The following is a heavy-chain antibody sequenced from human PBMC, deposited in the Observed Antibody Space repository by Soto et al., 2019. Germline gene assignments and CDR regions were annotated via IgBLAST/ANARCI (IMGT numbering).Heavy chain of an antibody. CDR1: GGSVSSGSYY. D-gene: IGHD3-10*01. CDR2: IYYSGST. CDR3: ARERTMFRGVIDP. V-gene: IGHV4-61*01. J-gene: IGHJ5*02. Sequence: QVQLQESGPGLVKPSETLSLTCTVSGGSVSSGSYYWSWIRQPPGKGLEWIGYIYYSGSTNYNPYLKRRVTISVDTSKNQFSLKLSSETVADTAVYYCARERTMFRGVIDPWGQGTLVTVSS.